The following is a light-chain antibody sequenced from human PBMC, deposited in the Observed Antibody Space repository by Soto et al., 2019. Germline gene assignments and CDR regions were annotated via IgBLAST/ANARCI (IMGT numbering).Light chain of an antibody. V-gene: IGLV2-8*01. CDR3: TSYGGNNNLI. J-gene: IGLJ2*01. CDR1: SSDIGGYNY. CDR2: DVN. Sequence: QSALTQPPSASGSPGQSVTISCTGTSSDIGGYNYVSWYQQHPGKAPKVLIYDVNQRPSGVPDRFSGSKSGNTASLTVSGLQADDEADYYCTSYGGNNNLIFGGGTKVTVL.